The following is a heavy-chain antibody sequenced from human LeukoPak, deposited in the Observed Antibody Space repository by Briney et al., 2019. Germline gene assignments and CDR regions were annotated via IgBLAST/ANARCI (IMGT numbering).Heavy chain of an antibody. CDR3: ARGARLTYYYYGMDV. CDR2: IWYDGSNK. V-gene: IGHV3-33*01. CDR1: GFTFSSYG. Sequence: GGSLRLSRAASGFTFSSYGMHWVRQAPGKGLEWVAVIWYDGSNKYYADSVKGRFTISRDNSKNTLYLQMNSLRAEDTAVYYCARGARLTYYYYGMDVWGQGTTVTVSS. D-gene: IGHD6-25*01. J-gene: IGHJ6*02.